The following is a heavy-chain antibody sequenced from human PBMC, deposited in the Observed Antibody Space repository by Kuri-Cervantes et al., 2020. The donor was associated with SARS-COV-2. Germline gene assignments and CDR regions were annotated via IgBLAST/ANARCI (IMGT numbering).Heavy chain of an antibody. CDR1: ETTFPNYD. CDR3: YCAPKEGFDS. J-gene: IGHJ4*02. Sequence: SVKVSCKAPETTFPNYDINWVRQATGQGLEWMGMVKTNSGNTLYAQIFQGRVTMTRDTSTSTVYMEPSSLTSEDTAIYYCYCAPKEGFDSWGQGTLVTVSS. CDR2: VKTNSGNT. V-gene: IGHV1-8*01. D-gene: IGHD2-21*01.